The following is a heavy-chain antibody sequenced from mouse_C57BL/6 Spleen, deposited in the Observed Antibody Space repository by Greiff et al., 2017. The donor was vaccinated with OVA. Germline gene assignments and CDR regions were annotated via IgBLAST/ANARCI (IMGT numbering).Heavy chain of an antibody. J-gene: IGHJ2*01. CDR1: GYTFTSYW. CDR2: IDPSDSYT. V-gene: IGHV1-69*01. Sequence: QVQLQQPGAELVMPGASVKLSCKASGYTFTSYWMHWVKQRPGQGLEWIGEIDPSDSYTNYNQKFKGKSTLTVDKSSSTAYMQLSSLTSEDSAVYYCARRGNYFDDWGQGTTLTVSS. CDR3: ARRGNYFDD.